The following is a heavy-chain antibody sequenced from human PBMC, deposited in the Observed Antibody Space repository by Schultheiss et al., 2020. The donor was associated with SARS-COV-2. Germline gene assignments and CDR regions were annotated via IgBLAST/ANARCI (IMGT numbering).Heavy chain of an antibody. CDR1: GFTFSSYG. V-gene: IGHV3-30*02. J-gene: IGHJ6*02. CDR2: IRYDGSNK. D-gene: IGHD3-3*01. Sequence: GGSLRLSCAASGFTFSSYGMHWVRQAPGKGLEWVAFIRYDGSNKYYADSVKGRFTISRDNSKNTLYLQMNSLRDEDTAVYYCARDLRFLEWPSYFYYGMDVWGQGTTVTVSS. CDR3: ARDLRFLEWPSYFYYGMDV.